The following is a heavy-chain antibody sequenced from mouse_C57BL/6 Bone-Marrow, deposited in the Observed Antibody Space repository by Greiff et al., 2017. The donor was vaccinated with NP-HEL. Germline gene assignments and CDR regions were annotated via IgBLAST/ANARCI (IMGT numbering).Heavy chain of an antibody. CDR2: IRNKANGYTT. Sequence: EVKLVESGGGLVQPGGSLSLSCAASGFTFTDYYMSWVRQPPGKALEWLGFIRNKANGYTTEYSASVKGRFTISRDNSQSILYLQMNALRAEDSATYYCARGYGSLWYFDVWGTGTTVTVSS. J-gene: IGHJ1*03. CDR3: ARGYGSLWYFDV. D-gene: IGHD1-1*01. V-gene: IGHV7-3*01. CDR1: GFTFTDYY.